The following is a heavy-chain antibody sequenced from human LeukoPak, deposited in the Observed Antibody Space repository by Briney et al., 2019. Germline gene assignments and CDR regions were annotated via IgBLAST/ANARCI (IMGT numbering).Heavy chain of an antibody. CDR1: GYTFTSYG. CDR2: ISAYNGNT. J-gene: IGHJ3*02. V-gene: IGHV1-18*01. Sequence: ASVTVSCKASGYTFTSYGISRVRQAPGQGLEWMGWISAYNGNTNYAQKLQGRVPMTTDTSTSTAYMELRSLRSDDTAVYYCARVRSIAARRVSDAFDIWGQGTMVTVSS. CDR3: ARVRSIAARRVSDAFDI. D-gene: IGHD6-6*01.